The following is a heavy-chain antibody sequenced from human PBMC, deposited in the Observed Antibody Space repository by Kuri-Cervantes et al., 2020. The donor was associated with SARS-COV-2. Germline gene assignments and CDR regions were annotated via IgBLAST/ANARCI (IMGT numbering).Heavy chain of an antibody. Sequence: SETLSLTCAVSGGSISSGGYFWSWIGQPPGKGLEWIGYIYHSGSTYYNPSLKSRVTISVDRSKNQFSLKLRSVTAADTAVYYCATPFGVVPYWGRGTLVTVSS. CDR2: IYHSGST. D-gene: IGHD3-3*01. CDR1: GGSISSGGYF. V-gene: IGHV4-30-2*01. J-gene: IGHJ4*02. CDR3: ATPFGVVPY.